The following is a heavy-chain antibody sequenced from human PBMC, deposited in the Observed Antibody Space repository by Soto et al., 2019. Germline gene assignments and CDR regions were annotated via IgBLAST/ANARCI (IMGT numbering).Heavy chain of an antibody. CDR2: INHSGST. D-gene: IGHD3-22*01. CDR3: ALFGRDYDSSGYYFPPLDY. J-gene: IGHJ4*02. Sequence: SETLSLTCAVYGGSFSGYYWSWIRQPPGKGLEWIGEINHSGSTNYNPSLKSRVTISVDTSKNQFSLKLSSVTAADTAVYYCALFGRDYDSSGYYFPPLDYWGQGTLVTVSS. CDR1: GGSFSGYY. V-gene: IGHV4-34*01.